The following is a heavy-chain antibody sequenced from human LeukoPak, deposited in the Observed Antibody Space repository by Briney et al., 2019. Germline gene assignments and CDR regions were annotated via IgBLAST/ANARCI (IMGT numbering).Heavy chain of an antibody. V-gene: IGHV4-59*11. CDR3: AGFGVDYDMDV. CDR1: GGSISGHY. Sequence: SETLSLTCTVSGGSISGHYWTWIRQPPGKGLEWIGQIHYSGRPDYNPSLKSRVTISVDTSKNQLSLKVTSVTGADTAVYYCAGFGVDYDMDVWGQGTTVTVSS. D-gene: IGHD3-16*01. J-gene: IGHJ6*02. CDR2: IHYSGRP.